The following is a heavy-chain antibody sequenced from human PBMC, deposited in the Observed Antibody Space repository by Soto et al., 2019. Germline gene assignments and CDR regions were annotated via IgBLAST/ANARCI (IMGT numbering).Heavy chain of an antibody. CDR3: ARSTMIVVPTSAFDI. CDR1: GFTFSSYA. J-gene: IGHJ3*02. CDR2: ISYDGSNK. Sequence: GGSLRLSCAASGFTFSSYAMHWVRQAPGKGLEWVAVISYDGSNKYYADSVKGRFTISRDNSKNTLYLQMNSLRAEDTAVYYCARSTMIVVPTSAFDIWGQGTMVTVSS. D-gene: IGHD3-22*01. V-gene: IGHV3-30-3*01.